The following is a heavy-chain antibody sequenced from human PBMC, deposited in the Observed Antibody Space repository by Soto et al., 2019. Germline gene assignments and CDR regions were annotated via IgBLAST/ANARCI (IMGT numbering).Heavy chain of an antibody. V-gene: IGHV4-59*01. CDR1: GGSISSSY. Sequence: CETLSLTGSVSGGSISSSYWSWIRQPPRKGLEWIGYISYSGSTTYNPSLKSRITLSVDTSKNQFSLRVSSVTAADTAVYYCARGHRAMEYYYYYGMDVWGQGTTVTVSS. D-gene: IGHD5-18*01. J-gene: IGHJ6*02. CDR2: ISYSGST. CDR3: ARGHRAMEYYYYYGMDV.